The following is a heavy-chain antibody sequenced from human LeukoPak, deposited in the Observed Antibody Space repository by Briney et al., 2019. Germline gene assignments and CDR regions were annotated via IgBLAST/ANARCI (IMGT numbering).Heavy chain of an antibody. J-gene: IGHJ4*02. Sequence: PGGSLRLSCAASGFTFSNYAMSWVRRAPGKGLEWVSTISGSGVTTYYADSVKGRFTISRDNSKNTLYLQMESLRAEDTAVYYCPKDLRGYHALIDYWGQGTLVTVSS. V-gene: IGHV3-23*01. D-gene: IGHD5-12*01. CDR1: GFTFSNYA. CDR2: ISGSGVTT. CDR3: PKDLRGYHALIDY.